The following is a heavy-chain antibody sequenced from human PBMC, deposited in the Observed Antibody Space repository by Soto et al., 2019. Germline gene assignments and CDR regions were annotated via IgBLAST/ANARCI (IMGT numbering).Heavy chain of an antibody. CDR1: GFTFSDYW. D-gene: IGHD3-16*02. J-gene: IGHJ4*02. CDR3: ARGSMITFGGVIVRSPFDY. Sequence: HLGGSLRLSCAASGFTFSDYWMSWVRQAPGKGLEWVANIKQDGSEKYYVDSVKGRFTISRDKAKNSLYLQMNSLRAKDTAVYYCARGSMITFGGVIVRSPFDYWGQGTLVTVSS. CDR2: IKQDGSEK. V-gene: IGHV3-7*01.